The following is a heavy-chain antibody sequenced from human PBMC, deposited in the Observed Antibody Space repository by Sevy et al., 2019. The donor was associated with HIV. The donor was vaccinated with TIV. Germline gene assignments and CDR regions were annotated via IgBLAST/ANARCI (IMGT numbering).Heavy chain of an antibody. D-gene: IGHD3-10*01. CDR3: ARGGYYGYSGLDY. V-gene: IGHV3-7*01. Sequence: GGSLRLSCAASGFTPGFTFSDYWMAWVRQAPGKGLEWVANIKEDGTEIYYLDSLKGRFTISRDNAKNLLYLQMNSLRAEDTAVYYCARGGYYGYSGLDYWGQGTLVTVSS. CDR2: IKEDGTEI. J-gene: IGHJ4*02. CDR1: GFTPGFTFSDYW.